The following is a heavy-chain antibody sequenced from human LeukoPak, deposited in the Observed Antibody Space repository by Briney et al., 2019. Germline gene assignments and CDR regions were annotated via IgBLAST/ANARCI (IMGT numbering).Heavy chain of an antibody. CDR2: IYYSGST. J-gene: IGHJ4*02. V-gene: IGHV4-61*01. CDR3: ARERGSGYINY. Sequence: PSETLSLTCTVSGGSISSSSYYWGWIRQPPGKGLEWIGYIYYSGSTNYNPSLKSRVTISVDTSKNQFSLKLSSVTAADTAVYYCARERGSGYINYWGQGTLVTVSS. CDR1: GGSISSSSYY. D-gene: IGHD3-3*01.